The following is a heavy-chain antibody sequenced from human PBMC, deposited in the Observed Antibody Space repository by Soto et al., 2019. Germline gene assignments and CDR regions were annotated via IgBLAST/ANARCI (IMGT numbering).Heavy chain of an antibody. J-gene: IGHJ4*02. CDR3: AKDRRPDGAWDIDY. D-gene: IGHD4-17*01. CDR1: GFAFSTYT. Sequence: GGSLRLSCAASGFAFSTYTMSWVRQAPGKGLEWVSSIIGGDGDTYYADSVRGRFTISRDNSENTLFLQMNGLRAEDTAVYYCAKDRRPDGAWDIDYWGQGALVTVSS. CDR2: IIGGDGDT. V-gene: IGHV3-23*01.